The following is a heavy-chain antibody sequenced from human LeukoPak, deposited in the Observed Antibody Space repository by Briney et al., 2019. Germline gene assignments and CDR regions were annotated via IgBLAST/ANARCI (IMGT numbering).Heavy chain of an antibody. CDR3: ARENGYYYGSGSYWNYAFDI. J-gene: IGHJ3*02. Sequence: GGSLRLSCAASGFTFSSYSMNWVRQAPGKGLVWVSRINGDGSSTSYADSVKGRFTISRDNAKNTLYLQMNSLRAEDTAVYYCARENGYYYGSGSYWNYAFDIWGQGTMVTVSS. CDR1: GFTFSSYS. D-gene: IGHD3-10*01. V-gene: IGHV3-74*01. CDR2: INGDGSST.